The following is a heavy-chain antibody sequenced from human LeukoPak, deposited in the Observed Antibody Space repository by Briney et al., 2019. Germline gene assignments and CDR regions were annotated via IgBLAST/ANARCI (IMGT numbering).Heavy chain of an antibody. D-gene: IGHD3-10*01. CDR1: GYSISSGYY. CDR2: IYHSGST. V-gene: IGHV4-38-2*02. Sequence: PSETLSLTCTVSGYSISSGYYWGWIRQPPGKGLEWIGSIYHSGSTYYNPSLKSRVTISVDTSKNQFSLKLSSVTAADTAVYYCASSGPQGAAKDYWGQGTLVTVSS. J-gene: IGHJ4*02. CDR3: ASSGPQGAAKDY.